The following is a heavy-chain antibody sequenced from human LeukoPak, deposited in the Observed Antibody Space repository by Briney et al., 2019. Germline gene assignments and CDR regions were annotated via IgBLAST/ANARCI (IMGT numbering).Heavy chain of an antibody. CDR2: INHSGST. CDR3: ARGSPPQIQLWFRWFDP. Sequence: PSETLSLTCTVPGGSISSSSYYWSWIRQPPGKGLEWIGEINHSGSTNYNPSLKSRVSISVDTSKNQFSLKLNSVTAADTAVYYCARGSPPQIQLWFRWFDPWGQGTLVTVSS. D-gene: IGHD5-18*01. J-gene: IGHJ5*02. V-gene: IGHV4-39*07. CDR1: GGSISSSSYY.